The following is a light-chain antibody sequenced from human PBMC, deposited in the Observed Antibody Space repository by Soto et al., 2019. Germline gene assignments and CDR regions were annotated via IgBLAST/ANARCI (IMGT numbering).Light chain of an antibody. CDR1: SSNIGAHS. Sequence: SLCSGSSSNIGAHSVSWYQQLPGTAPKLLIYDNSERPSGVPDRFSGSKSGTSATLGITGLQTGDEADYYCGTWDNSLSGGVFGGGTKLTVL. J-gene: IGLJ3*02. V-gene: IGLV1-51*02. CDR2: DNS. CDR3: GTWDNSLSGGV.